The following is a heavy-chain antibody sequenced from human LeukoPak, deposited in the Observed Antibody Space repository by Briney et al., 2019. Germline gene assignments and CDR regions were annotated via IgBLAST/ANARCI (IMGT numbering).Heavy chain of an antibody. V-gene: IGHV1-69*13. CDR3: ARVDSSSWYSNYYYGMDV. CDR2: IIPIFGTA. Sequence: ASVTVSCKASGGTFSSYAISWVRQAPGQGLEWMGGIIPIFGTANYAQKFQGRVTITADESTSTAYMELSSLRSEDTAVYYCARVDSSSWYSNYYYGMDVWGQGTTVTVSS. J-gene: IGHJ6*02. D-gene: IGHD6-13*01. CDR1: GGTFSSYA.